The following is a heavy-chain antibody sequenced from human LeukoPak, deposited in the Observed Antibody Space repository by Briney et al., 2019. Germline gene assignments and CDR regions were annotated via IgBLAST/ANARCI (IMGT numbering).Heavy chain of an antibody. D-gene: IGHD1-26*01. CDR1: GGSFSGCY. J-gene: IGHJ4*02. Sequence: SETLSLTCAVYGGSFSGCYWSWIRQPPGKGLEWIGEINHSGSTNYNPSLKSRVTISVDTSKNQFSLKLSSVTAADTAVYYCARNVVGATPCYFDYWGQGTLVTVSS. CDR2: INHSGST. V-gene: IGHV4-34*01. CDR3: ARNVVGATPCYFDY.